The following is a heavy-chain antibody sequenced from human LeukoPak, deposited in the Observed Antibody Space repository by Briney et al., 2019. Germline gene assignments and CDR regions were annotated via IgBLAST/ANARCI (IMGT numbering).Heavy chain of an antibody. CDR3: AKDLYDILTGYYSTSDY. J-gene: IGHJ4*02. Sequence: GGSLRLSCAASGSTFSSYAMSWVRQAPGKGLEWVSAISGNGGSTFYADSVKGRFTISRDNSKNTLYLQMNSLRAEDTAVYYCAKDLYDILTGYYSTSDYWGQGTLVTVSS. CDR2: ISGNGGST. V-gene: IGHV3-23*01. D-gene: IGHD3-9*01. CDR1: GSTFSSYA.